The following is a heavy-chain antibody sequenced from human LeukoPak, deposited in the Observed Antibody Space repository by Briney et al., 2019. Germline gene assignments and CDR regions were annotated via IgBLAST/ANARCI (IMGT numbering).Heavy chain of an antibody. CDR3: ARDRAVVVTAYFDAFDI. J-gene: IGHJ3*02. V-gene: IGHV1-69*13. CDR1: GGTFSSYA. Sequence: ASVKVSCKASGGTFSSYAISWVRQAPGQGLEWMGGIIPIFGTANYAQKCQGRVTITADESTSTAYMELSSLRSEDTAVYYCARDRAVVVTAYFDAFDIWGQGTMVTVSS. CDR2: IIPIFGTA. D-gene: IGHD2-21*02.